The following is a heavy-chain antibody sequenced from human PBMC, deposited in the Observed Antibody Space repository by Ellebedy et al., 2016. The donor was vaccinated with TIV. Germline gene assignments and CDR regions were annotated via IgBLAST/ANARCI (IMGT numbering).Heavy chain of an antibody. V-gene: IGHV3-7*01. D-gene: IGHD5-24*01. CDR3: ARHHRRDGYKTFDY. CDR2: IKQDGSAT. J-gene: IGHJ4*02. Sequence: GESLKISXAASGFTFSNYWMTWVRQAPGKGLEWVANIKQDGSATYYVESVKGRFTISRDNAKNSLYLQMNSLRAEDTAVYFCARHHRRDGYKTFDYWGQGTLVTVSS. CDR1: GFTFSNYW.